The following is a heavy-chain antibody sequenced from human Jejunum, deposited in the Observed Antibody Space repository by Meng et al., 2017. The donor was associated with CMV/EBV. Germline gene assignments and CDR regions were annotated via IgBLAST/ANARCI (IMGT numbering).Heavy chain of an antibody. J-gene: IGHJ6*02. CDR2: ISSSSFV. CDR3: TRGAGRYNFWSGSSDYYGMDV. V-gene: IGHV3-69-1*01. CDR1: DYT. D-gene: IGHD3-3*01. Sequence: DYTINWVRQAPGKGLEWVSSISSSSFVYDADSVRGRFTISRDNAKNSLYLEMHGLRADDTAVYYCTRGAGRYNFWSGSSDYYGMDVWGQGTTVTVSS.